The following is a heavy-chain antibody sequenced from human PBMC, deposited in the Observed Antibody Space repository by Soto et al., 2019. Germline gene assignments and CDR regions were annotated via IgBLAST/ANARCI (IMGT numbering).Heavy chain of an antibody. CDR3: AREKVGTTFFDN. D-gene: IGHD1-1*01. V-gene: IGHV4-38-2*02. CDR2: IYPSVSS. J-gene: IGHJ4*02. CDR1: GFAISRGYY. Sequence: SETLSLTCSGSGFAISRGYYWSWVRQPPGKGLEWIGSIYPSVSSYHNPSLETRVRLSIDTSKNQFTLNLTSVTAADTALYYCAREKVGTTFFDNWGQGIQVTVSS.